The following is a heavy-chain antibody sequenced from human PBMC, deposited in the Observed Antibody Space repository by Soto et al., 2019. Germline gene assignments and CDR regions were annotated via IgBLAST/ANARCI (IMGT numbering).Heavy chain of an antibody. D-gene: IGHD2-21*01. CDR3: ARIPGP. Sequence: PSETLSLTCTVSGGSIGSYYWSWIRQPPGKGLEWIGYIYYSGITNYNPSLKSRVTISVDTSKNQFSLKLSSVTAADTAVYYCARIPGPWGQGTLVTVSS. CDR1: GGSIGSYY. V-gene: IGHV4-59*12. J-gene: IGHJ5*02. CDR2: IYYSGIT.